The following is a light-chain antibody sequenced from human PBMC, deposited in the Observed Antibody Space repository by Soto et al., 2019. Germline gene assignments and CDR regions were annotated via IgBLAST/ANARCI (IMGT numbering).Light chain of an antibody. V-gene: IGKV2-28*01. CDR2: LGS. Sequence: DIVMTQSPLSLPVTPGEPASISCRSSQSLLHSNGYNYLDWYLQKPGQPPQLLIYLGSDRASGVPDRFSGSGSGTEFTLKISRVEAEDVGVYFCMQALQTLWTFGQGTKVEIE. J-gene: IGKJ1*01. CDR3: MQALQTLWT. CDR1: QSLLHSNGYNY.